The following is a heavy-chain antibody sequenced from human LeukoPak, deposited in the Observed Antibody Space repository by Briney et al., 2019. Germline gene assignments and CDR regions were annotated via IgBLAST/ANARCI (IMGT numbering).Heavy chain of an antibody. D-gene: IGHD5-18*01. CDR3: ARGRLWADY. CDR1: GGSISGDY. CDR2: IYSSGIT. J-gene: IGHJ4*02. V-gene: IGHV4-59*01. Sequence: SETLSLTCTVSGGSISGDYWSWIRQPPGKGLEWIGYIYSSGITNYKPSLKSRVTISVDTSKNQFSLKVNSVTAADAAVYYCARGRLWADYWGQGTLVTVSS.